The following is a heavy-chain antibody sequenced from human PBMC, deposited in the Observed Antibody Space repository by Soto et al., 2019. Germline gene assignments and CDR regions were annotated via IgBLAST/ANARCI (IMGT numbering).Heavy chain of an antibody. CDR1: GFTFSSYA. J-gene: IGHJ4*02. D-gene: IGHD2-2*01. V-gene: IGHV3-30-3*01. Sequence: GGSLRLSCAASGFTFSSYAMHWVRQAPGKGLEWVAVISYDGSNKYYADSVKGRFTISRDNSKNTLYLQMISLRAEDTAVYYCAREFDVVVPAARYYDYWGQGTLVTVSS. CDR3: AREFDVVVPAARYYDY. CDR2: ISYDGSNK.